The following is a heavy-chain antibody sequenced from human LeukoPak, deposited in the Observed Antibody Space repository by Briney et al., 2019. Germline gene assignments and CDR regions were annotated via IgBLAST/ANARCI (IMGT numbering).Heavy chain of an antibody. CDR2: INSDGSSI. J-gene: IGHJ4*02. CDR1: GFTLSSYW. V-gene: IGHV3-74*01. D-gene: IGHD2-2*01. CDR3: ARDRCSSTSCFYDY. Sequence: GGSLRLSCAASGFTLSSYWMHWVRQAPGKGLVWVSRINSDGSSISYADSVKGRFTIYRDNAKNTLYLQMNSLTADDTAMYYCARDRCSSTSCFYDYWGQGTLVTVSS.